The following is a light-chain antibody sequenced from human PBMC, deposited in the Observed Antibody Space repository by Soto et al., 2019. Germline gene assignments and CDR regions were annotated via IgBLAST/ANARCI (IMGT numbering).Light chain of an antibody. CDR2: KAS. Sequence: DIEMTQSPSTLSGSVGDRVTITCRASQAIGSLVACYQQKLGRAPTLLIYKASTLKSGVPSRFSGSGSETEFTLTISTLQPDDFATYYCQPYNRYSETFGQGTTV. CDR1: QAIGSL. CDR3: QPYNRYSET. J-gene: IGKJ1*01. V-gene: IGKV1-5*03.